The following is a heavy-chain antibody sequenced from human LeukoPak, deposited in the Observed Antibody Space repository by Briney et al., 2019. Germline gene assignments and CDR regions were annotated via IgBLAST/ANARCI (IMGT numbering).Heavy chain of an antibody. CDR1: GGSISPYY. CDR3: ARSYCSGGSCYAFDI. J-gene: IGHJ3*02. D-gene: IGHD2-15*01. Sequence: PSETLSLTCTVSGGSISPYYWSWIRQPPGKGLEWIGYIYYSGSTNYNPSLKSRVTISVDTSKNQFSLKLSSVTAADTAVYYCARSYCSGGSCYAFDIWGQGTMVTVSS. V-gene: IGHV4-59*08. CDR2: IYYSGST.